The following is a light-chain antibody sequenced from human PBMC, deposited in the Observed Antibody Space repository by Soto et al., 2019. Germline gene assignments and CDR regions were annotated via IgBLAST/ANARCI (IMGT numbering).Light chain of an antibody. CDR3: QKYNSAPRT. CDR2: AAS. J-gene: IGKJ1*01. Sequence: DIQMTQSPSSLSASVGDRVTITCRASQGISSYLAWYQQKPGRVPKLLIYAASTLQSGVPSRFSGSGSGTDFTLTISSLQPEDVATYYCQKYNSAPRTFGQGTKVE. V-gene: IGKV1-27*01. CDR1: QGISSY.